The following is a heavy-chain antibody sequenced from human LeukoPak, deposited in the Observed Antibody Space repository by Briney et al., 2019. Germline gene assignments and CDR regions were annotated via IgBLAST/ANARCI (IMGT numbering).Heavy chain of an antibody. Sequence: GGSLRLSCAASGFIFSSYAMSWVRQAPGKGLEWVSTISGTGGSTYYADSVKGRFTISRDNSKNTLYLQMNSLRAEDTAVYYCASSYYGSGSYDYWGQGTLVTVSS. CDR1: GFIFSSYA. J-gene: IGHJ4*02. CDR3: ASSYYGSGSYDY. CDR2: ISGTGGST. D-gene: IGHD3-10*01. V-gene: IGHV3-23*01.